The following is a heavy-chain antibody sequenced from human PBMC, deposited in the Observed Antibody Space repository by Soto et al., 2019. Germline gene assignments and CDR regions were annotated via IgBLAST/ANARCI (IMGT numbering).Heavy chain of an antibody. Sequence: GESLKISCKGSGYSFSSYWIGWVRQMPGKGLEWMAIIYPGNSGTRYSPSFQGQVTISADKSISTAYLQWSSLKASDTAMYYCARRSYGDYWWFDPWGQGTLVTVSS. D-gene: IGHD4-17*01. CDR2: IYPGNSGT. CDR3: ARRSYGDYWWFDP. CDR1: GYSFSSYW. V-gene: IGHV5-51*01. J-gene: IGHJ5*02.